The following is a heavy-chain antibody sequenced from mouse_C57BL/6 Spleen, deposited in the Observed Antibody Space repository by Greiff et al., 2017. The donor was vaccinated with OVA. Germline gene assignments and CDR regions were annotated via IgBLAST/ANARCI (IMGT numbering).Heavy chain of an antibody. CDR3: ARDLYYGNYEGYFDV. V-gene: IGHV3-6*01. Sequence: EVKLEESGPGLVKPSQSLSLTCSVTGYSITSGYYWTCIRQFPGNQLEWMGYISYDGSNNYNPSLKNRISITRDTSKNQFFLKLNSVTTEDTATYYCARDLYYGNYEGYFDVWGTGTTVTVSS. J-gene: IGHJ1*03. CDR2: ISYDGSN. CDR1: GYSITSGYY. D-gene: IGHD2-1*01.